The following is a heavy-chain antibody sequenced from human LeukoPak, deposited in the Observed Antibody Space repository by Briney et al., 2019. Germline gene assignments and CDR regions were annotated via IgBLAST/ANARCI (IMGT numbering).Heavy chain of an antibody. J-gene: IGHJ3*02. CDR1: GGSISSYY. V-gene: IGHV4-4*07. CDR2: IYTSGST. Sequence: PSETLSPTCTVSGGSISSYYWSWIRQPAGKGLEWIGRIYTSGSTNYNPSLKSRVTMSVDTSKNQFSLKLSSVTAADTAVYYCARIRRLGYCSGGSCPGAFDIWGQGTMVTVSS. CDR3: ARIRRLGYCSGGSCPGAFDI. D-gene: IGHD2-15*01.